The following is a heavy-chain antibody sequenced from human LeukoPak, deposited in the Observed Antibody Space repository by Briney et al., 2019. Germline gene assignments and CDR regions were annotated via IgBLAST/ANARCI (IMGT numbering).Heavy chain of an antibody. J-gene: IGHJ4*02. V-gene: IGHV1-18*01. CDR3: ARGPLGSSWYRIDY. CDR1: GYTFTIYG. CDR2: ISAYNGNT. D-gene: IGHD6-13*01. Sequence: ASVKVSCKASGYTFTIYGISWVRQAPGQGLQWMGWISAYNGNTNYAQKLQGRVTMTTDTSTSTAYMELRSLRSDDTAVYYCARGPLGSSWYRIDYWGQGTLVTVSS.